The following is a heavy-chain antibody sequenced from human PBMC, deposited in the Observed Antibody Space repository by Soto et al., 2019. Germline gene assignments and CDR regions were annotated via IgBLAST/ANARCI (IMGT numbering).Heavy chain of an antibody. CDR1: GYSFTTYG. CDR2: ISGYNGDT. J-gene: IGHJ6*02. CDR3: AKNGHPPYYYYGMDV. Sequence: ASVRVSCKASGYSFTTYGISWVRQAPGQGLEWMGWISGYNGDTNNAQKFQDRVTMTIDRSTTTAYLELRSLTSDDTAVYYCAKNGHPPYYYYGMDVWGQGTTVTVSS. D-gene: IGHD2-8*01. V-gene: IGHV1-18*01.